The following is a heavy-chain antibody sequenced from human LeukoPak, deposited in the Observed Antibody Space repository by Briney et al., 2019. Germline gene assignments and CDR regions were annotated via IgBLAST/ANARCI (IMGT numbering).Heavy chain of an antibody. J-gene: IGHJ3*02. Sequence: ASVKVSCKASGGTFSSYAIIWVRQAPGQGLEWMGRIIPILGIANYAQKFQGRVTITADKSTSTAYMELSSLRSEDTAVYYCARGITIFGVVHRDAFDIWGQGTMVTVSS. CDR3: ARGITIFGVVHRDAFDI. CDR1: GGTFSSYA. CDR2: IIPILGIA. D-gene: IGHD3-3*01. V-gene: IGHV1-69*04.